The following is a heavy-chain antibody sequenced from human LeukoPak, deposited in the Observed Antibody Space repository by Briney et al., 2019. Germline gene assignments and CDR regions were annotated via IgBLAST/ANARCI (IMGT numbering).Heavy chain of an antibody. CDR1: GYAFDRHG. J-gene: IGHJ6*02. Sequence: VASVKVSCKASGYAFDRHGVSWLRQAPGQRLEWLGWASTYTERKSNAQHLQGRVTLTTDTSTNTVFMELRSLTSDDTAVYYCARAGSGSYRMDVWGQGTTVTVPS. CDR2: ASTYTERK. D-gene: IGHD3-10*01. V-gene: IGHV1-18*01. CDR3: ARAGSGSYRMDV.